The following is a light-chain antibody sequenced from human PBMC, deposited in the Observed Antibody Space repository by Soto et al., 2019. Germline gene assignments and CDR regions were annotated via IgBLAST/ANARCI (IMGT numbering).Light chain of an antibody. CDR2: GST. CDR1: SSNLGAGYD. Sequence: SVLTQPPSGSGAPGQRVTLSCTGSSSNLGAGYDVHWYQQLPGTAPKLLIYGSTNRPSGVTDRFSGSKSGTSACLAITGLQAEDEYEYYCPSYDTSLSGAVFGGGTKLTVL. V-gene: IGLV1-40*01. J-gene: IGLJ2*01. CDR3: PSYDTSLSGAV.